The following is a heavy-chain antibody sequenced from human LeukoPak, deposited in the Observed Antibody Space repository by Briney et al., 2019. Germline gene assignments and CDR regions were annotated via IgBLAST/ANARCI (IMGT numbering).Heavy chain of an antibody. CDR1: GYTFTTYA. D-gene: IGHD3-10*01. Sequence: ASVKPSSKASGYTFTTYAIHSVRQAPGHTPEWMGWINAGNGNTKYSQNFHGRITVTTDTSASTAYMELSSLRSEDAALYYCARYDAGFDCWGQGTLVTVSS. V-gene: IGHV1-3*01. J-gene: IGHJ4*02. CDR3: ARYDAGFDC. CDR2: INAGNGNT.